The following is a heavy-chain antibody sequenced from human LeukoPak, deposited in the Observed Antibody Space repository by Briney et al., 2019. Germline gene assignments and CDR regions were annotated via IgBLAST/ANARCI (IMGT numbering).Heavy chain of an antibody. D-gene: IGHD2-21*01. CDR2: MNPNTGNS. CDR3: ARGRVGECGTRSCYFAA. CDR1: GYTFTRYD. V-gene: IGHV1-8*01. Sequence: ASVKVSCKTSGYTFTRYDVNWVRQATGQGLEWMGWMNPNTGNSHFAQKFQGRVTMTRDTSISTAYMQLTSLTSEDTAVYYCARGRVGECGTRSCYFAAGGQGRLVTV. J-gene: IGHJ4*02.